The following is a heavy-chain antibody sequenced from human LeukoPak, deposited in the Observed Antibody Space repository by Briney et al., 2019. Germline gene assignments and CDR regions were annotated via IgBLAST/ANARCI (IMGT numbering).Heavy chain of an antibody. CDR1: GFTFSSHG. Sequence: GGSLRLSCAASGFTFSSHGMHWVRQAPGKGLEWVAVISYDGSNKYYADSVKGRFTISRDNSKNTLYLQMNSLRAEDTAVYYCAKDFMRVAGTYDYWGQGTLVTVSS. D-gene: IGHD6-19*01. V-gene: IGHV3-30*18. CDR2: ISYDGSNK. CDR3: AKDFMRVAGTYDY. J-gene: IGHJ4*02.